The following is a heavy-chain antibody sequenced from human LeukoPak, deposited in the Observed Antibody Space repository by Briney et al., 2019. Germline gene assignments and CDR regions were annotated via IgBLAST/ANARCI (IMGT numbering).Heavy chain of an antibody. V-gene: IGHV4-61*02. CDR3: ARDLSQLPGRN. D-gene: IGHD2-2*01. J-gene: IGHJ4*02. CDR2: VYTSGST. CDR1: GGSISSGSYY. Sequence: SQTLSLTCTVSGGSISSGSYYWSWIRQPAGKGLEWIGRVYTSGSTNYNPSLKSRVTISVDTSKNQFSLKLSSVTAADTAVYYCARDLSQLPGRNWGQGTLVTVSS.